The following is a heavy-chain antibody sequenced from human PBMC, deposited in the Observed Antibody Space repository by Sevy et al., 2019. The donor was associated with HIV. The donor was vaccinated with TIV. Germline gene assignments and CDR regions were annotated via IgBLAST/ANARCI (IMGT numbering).Heavy chain of an antibody. J-gene: IGHJ6*02. CDR3: AIGMTPVGMDV. CDR2: INPSGGSK. V-gene: IGHV1-46*01. Sequence: ASVKVSCKASGYTFTSYYMHWVRQAPGQGLEWMGIINPSGGSKSYAQKFQGRVTMTRDTSTSTVYKELSSLRSEDTAVYYCAIGMTPVGMDVWGQGTTVTVSS. CDR1: GYTFTSYY.